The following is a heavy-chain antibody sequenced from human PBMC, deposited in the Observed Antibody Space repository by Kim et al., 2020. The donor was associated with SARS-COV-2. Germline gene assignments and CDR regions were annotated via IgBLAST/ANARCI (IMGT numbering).Heavy chain of an antibody. CDR2: IYSGGTT. D-gene: IGHD6-13*01. CDR3: AGEAITAAGTFDY. J-gene: IGHJ4*02. CDR1: GFTVSRNY. V-gene: IGHV3-53*01. Sequence: GGSLRLSCAASGFTVSRNYMSWVRQAPGKGLESVAVIYSGGTTYYADSVMGRFTVSRDNSKNTLYLQMNSLRAEDMAVYYCAGEAITAAGTFDYWGQGTLVTVSS.